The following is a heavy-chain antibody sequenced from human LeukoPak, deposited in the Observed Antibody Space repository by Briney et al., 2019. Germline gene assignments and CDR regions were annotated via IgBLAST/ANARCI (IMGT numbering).Heavy chain of an antibody. CDR3: ARDGHGDGIMSGHSYFGMDV. D-gene: IGHD3-16*01. V-gene: IGHV3-21*01. Sequence: GGSLRLSCAASGLSLSSYSMNWVRQAPGKGLEWVSSITISSNFIDYADSVRGRFTISRDNAKNSLYLEMNSLRTEDTAVYFCARDGHGDGIMSGHSYFGMDVWGQGTTVTVSS. CDR1: GLSLSSYS. J-gene: IGHJ6*02. CDR2: ITISSNFI.